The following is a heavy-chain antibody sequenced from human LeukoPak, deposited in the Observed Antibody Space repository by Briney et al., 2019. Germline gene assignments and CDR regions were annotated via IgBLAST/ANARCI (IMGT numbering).Heavy chain of an antibody. J-gene: IGHJ3*02. CDR2: IYHSGST. D-gene: IGHD1-14*01. CDR3: ARARIRGDAFDI. Sequence: SETLSLTCTVSGGSISSGGYYWSWIRQPPGKGLGWIGYIYHSGSTYYNPSLKSRVTISVDRSKNQFSLKLSSVTAADTAVYYCARARIRGDAFDIWGQGTMVTVSS. V-gene: IGHV4-30-2*01. CDR1: GGSISSGGYY.